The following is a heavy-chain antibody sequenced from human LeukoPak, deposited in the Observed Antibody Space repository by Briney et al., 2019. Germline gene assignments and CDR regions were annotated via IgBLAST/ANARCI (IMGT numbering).Heavy chain of an antibody. Sequence: GESLKISCKGSGYFFSTYWIGWVRQMPGKGLEWMAIICPGDSDTRYSPSFQGQVTISADKSITTAYLQWSSLKASDTAIYYCARLYASAGYFFDYWGQGTVVTVSS. CDR1: GYFFSTYW. CDR2: ICPGDSDT. V-gene: IGHV5-51*01. J-gene: IGHJ4*02. CDR3: ARLYASAGYFFDY. D-gene: IGHD2-2*03.